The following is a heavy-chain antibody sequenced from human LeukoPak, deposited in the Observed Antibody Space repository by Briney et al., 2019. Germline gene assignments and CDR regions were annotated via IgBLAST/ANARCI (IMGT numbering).Heavy chain of an antibody. J-gene: IGHJ3*02. D-gene: IGHD5-12*01. CDR2: IYYSGST. V-gene: IGHV4-59*01. CDR3: AQAKSGYDPLEAFDI. Sequence: SETLSLTCTVSGGSISRYYWSWIRQPPGKGLEWIGYIYYSGSTNYNPPLKHRVTISVDTSKNQFSLKLSSVTAADTAVYYCAQAKSGYDPLEAFDIWGQGTMVTVSS. CDR1: GGSISRYY.